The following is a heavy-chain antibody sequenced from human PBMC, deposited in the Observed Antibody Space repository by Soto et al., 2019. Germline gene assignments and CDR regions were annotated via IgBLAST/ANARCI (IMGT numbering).Heavy chain of an antibody. Sequence: QVQLVEAGGGVVQPGRSLRLSCAVSGFTFSNYGMHWVRQTPGKGLEWVAVISYNGSRNSYADAVKGRFTISRDNSKNTLYLQMNSLSGEDTAVYYCAAEYSSSSELGYWGQGTLVTVSS. J-gene: IGHJ4*02. CDR3: AAEYSSSSELGY. D-gene: IGHD6-6*01. CDR2: ISYNGSRN. V-gene: IGHV3-30*03. CDR1: GFTFSNYG.